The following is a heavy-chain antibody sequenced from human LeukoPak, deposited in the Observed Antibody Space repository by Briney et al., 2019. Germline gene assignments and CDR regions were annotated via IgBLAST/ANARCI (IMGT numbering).Heavy chain of an antibody. J-gene: IGHJ4*02. V-gene: IGHV3-30*02. Sequence: GGSLRLSCAASGFTFSSYGMHWVRQAPGKGLEWVAFIRYDGSNKYYADSVKGRFTISRDNAQNSLYLQMNSLRAEDTAVYYCTRGSYGDYEYWGQGTLVTVSS. CDR2: IRYDGSNK. CDR1: GFTFSSYG. CDR3: TRGSYGDYEY. D-gene: IGHD4-17*01.